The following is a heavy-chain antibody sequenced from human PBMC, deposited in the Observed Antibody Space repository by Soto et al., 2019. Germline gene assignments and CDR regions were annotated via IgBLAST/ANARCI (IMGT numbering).Heavy chain of an antibody. Sequence: PGGSLRLSCAASGFTFSSFWMRWVRQAPGQGLEWVADINQDGSEKYYVDSVKGRFTISRDNAKNSLYVQMTSLRVEDTAVYYCARGTYFDDSSGYFDYWGQGTLVTVSS. CDR1: GFTFSSFW. D-gene: IGHD3-22*01. J-gene: IGHJ4*02. CDR3: ARGTYFDDSSGYFDY. V-gene: IGHV3-7*01. CDR2: INQDGSEK.